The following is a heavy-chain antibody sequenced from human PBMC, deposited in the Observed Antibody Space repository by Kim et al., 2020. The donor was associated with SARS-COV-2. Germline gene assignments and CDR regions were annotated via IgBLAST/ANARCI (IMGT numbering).Heavy chain of an antibody. Sequence: GGSLRLSCAASGFTFSNAWMSWVRQAPGKGLEWVGRIKSKTDGGTTDYAAPVKGRFTISRDDSKNTLYLQMNSLKTEDTAVYYCTTESDFWSGYGIDYWGQGTLVTVSS. J-gene: IGHJ4*02. CDR2: IKSKTDGGTT. V-gene: IGHV3-15*01. D-gene: IGHD3-3*01. CDR1: GFTFSNAW. CDR3: TTESDFWSGYGIDY.